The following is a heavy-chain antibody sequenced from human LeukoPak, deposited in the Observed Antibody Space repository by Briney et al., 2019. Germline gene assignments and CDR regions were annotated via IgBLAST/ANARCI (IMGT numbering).Heavy chain of an antibody. Sequence: SETLSLTCTVSGGSISSGDYYWSWIRQPPGKGLEWIGYIYYSGSTYYNPSLKSRVTISVDTSKNQFSLKLTSVTPADTAMYYCASQDAAGYFFDYWGQGTLVTVPS. V-gene: IGHV4-30-4*02. CDR1: GGSISSGDYY. J-gene: IGHJ4*02. CDR3: ASQDAAGYFFDY. D-gene: IGHD6-25*01. CDR2: IYYSGST.